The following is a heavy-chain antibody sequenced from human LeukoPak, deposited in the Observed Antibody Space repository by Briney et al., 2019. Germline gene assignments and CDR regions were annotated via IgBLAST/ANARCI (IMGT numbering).Heavy chain of an antibody. D-gene: IGHD2-2*01. Sequence: TGGSLRLSCAASGFTFSSYAMSWVRQAPGKGLEWVSYISSSGSTIYYADSVKGRFTISRDNAKNSLYLQMNSLRAEDTAVYYCARVFCSSTRCLPYYFDYWGQGTLVTVSS. CDR3: ARVFCSSTRCLPYYFDY. J-gene: IGHJ4*02. CDR1: GFTFSSYA. CDR2: ISSSGSTI. V-gene: IGHV3-48*04.